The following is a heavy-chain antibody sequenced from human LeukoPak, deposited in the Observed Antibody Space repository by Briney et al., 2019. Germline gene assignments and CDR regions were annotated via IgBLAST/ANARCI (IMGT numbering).Heavy chain of an antibody. CDR3: AREGGSGWYGEYFHY. CDR1: GDTLSSDSYY. Sequence: PSETLSLTCTVFGDTLSSDSYYWSWIRQPAGKGLEWIGRIYTSGSTNYNPSLKSRVTISVDTSKKQFSLKLSSVTAADTAVYYCAREGGSGWYGEYFHYWGQGTLVTVSS. J-gene: IGHJ1*01. CDR2: IYTSGST. V-gene: IGHV4-61*02. D-gene: IGHD6-19*01.